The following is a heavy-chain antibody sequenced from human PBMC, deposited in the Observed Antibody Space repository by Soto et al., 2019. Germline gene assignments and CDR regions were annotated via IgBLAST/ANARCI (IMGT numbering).Heavy chain of an antibody. D-gene: IGHD1-1*01. CDR2: IYYSGST. CDR1: GGSISSYY. Sequence: SETLSLTCTVSGGSISSYYWSWIRQPPGKGLEWIGYIYYSGSTNYNPSLKSRVTISVDTSKNQFSLKLSSVTAADTAVYYCARDRNWNDRGYYYYGMDAWGQGTTVTVSS. CDR3: ARDRNWNDRGYYYYGMDA. J-gene: IGHJ6*02. V-gene: IGHV4-59*01.